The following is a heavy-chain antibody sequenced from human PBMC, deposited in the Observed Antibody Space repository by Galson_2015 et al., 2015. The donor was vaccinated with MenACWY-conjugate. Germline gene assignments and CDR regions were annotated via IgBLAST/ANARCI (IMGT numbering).Heavy chain of an antibody. Sequence: SVKVSCKASGYTFTSYGISWVRQAPGQGLEWMGWISAYNGNTNYAQKLQGRVTMTTDTSTSTAYMELRSLRSDDTAVYYCARSQFGAGGSIVVVPAAFPLGVRNWFDPWGQGTLVTVSS. D-gene: IGHD2-2*01. CDR2: ISAYNGNT. CDR1: GYTFTSYG. CDR3: ARSQFGAGGSIVVVPAAFPLGVRNWFDP. V-gene: IGHV1-18*04. J-gene: IGHJ5*02.